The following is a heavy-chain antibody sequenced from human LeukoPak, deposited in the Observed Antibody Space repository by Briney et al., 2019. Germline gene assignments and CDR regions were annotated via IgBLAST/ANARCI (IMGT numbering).Heavy chain of an antibody. D-gene: IGHD1-26*01. J-gene: IGHJ4*02. Sequence: SETLSLTCSGSGDSIGGYYCSWLRQPAGKEKEWIGRIYTSGSTNYNPSLKSRVTMSVDTSKNQFSLKLSSVTAADTAVYYCARAYSGSSFDYWGQGTLVTVSS. CDR1: GDSIGGYY. CDR2: IYTSGST. V-gene: IGHV4-4*07. CDR3: ARAYSGSSFDY.